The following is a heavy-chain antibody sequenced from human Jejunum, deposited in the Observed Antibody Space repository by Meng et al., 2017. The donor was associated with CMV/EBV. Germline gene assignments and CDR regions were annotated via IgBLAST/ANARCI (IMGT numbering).Heavy chain of an antibody. CDR3: ARDHDSGRVSSDIMVVPASTRLFDY. Sequence: SWVRQVPGQGREWMGWIGAYNGNTNYAPKFQGRVTLTTDTSTTTAYLELRSLRSDDTAFYYCARDHDSGRVSSDIMVVPASTRLFDYWGQGTLVTVSS. V-gene: IGHV1-18*01. CDR2: IGAYNGNT. D-gene: IGHD2-2*01. J-gene: IGHJ4*02.